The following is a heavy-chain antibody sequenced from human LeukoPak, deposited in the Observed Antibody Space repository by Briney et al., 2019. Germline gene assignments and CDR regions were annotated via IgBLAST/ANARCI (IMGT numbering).Heavy chain of an antibody. J-gene: IGHJ4*02. CDR3: AREKAATGFFDY. CDR1: GFTFSSYA. D-gene: IGHD6-13*01. Sequence: GGSLRLSCAASGFTFSSYAMSWVRQTPGKGLEWVSAISSSGGGTHYADSVKGRFTISRDNPENTLYLQMNSLRAEDTALYYCAREKAATGFFDYWGQGTLVTVSS. CDR2: ISSSGGGT. V-gene: IGHV3-23*01.